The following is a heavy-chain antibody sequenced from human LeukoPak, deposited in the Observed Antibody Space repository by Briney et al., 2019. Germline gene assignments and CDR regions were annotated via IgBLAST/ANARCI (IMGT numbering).Heavy chain of an antibody. J-gene: IGHJ4*02. Sequence: GGSLRLSCAASGFTFSSYGMHWVRQAPGKGLEWVAFIRYDGSNKYYADSVKGRFTISRDNSKNTLYLQMNSLRAEDTAVYYCAKDRPLYGSGSYYKSYCDYWGQGTLVTVSS. CDR3: AKDRPLYGSGSYYKSYCDY. D-gene: IGHD3-10*01. V-gene: IGHV3-30*02. CDR1: GFTFSSYG. CDR2: IRYDGSNK.